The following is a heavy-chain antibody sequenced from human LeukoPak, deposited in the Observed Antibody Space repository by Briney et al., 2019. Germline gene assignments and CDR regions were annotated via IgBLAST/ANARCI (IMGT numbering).Heavy chain of an antibody. V-gene: IGHV3-23*01. D-gene: IGHD3-22*01. J-gene: IGHJ4*02. CDR3: AKDYYDSSIFSAPHLFAC. CDR1: GFTFSSHA. CDR2: IRGSGGNT. Sequence: GGSLRLSCAASGFTFSSHAMTWVRQASGKGLEWVSSIRGSGGNTYYADSVKGRFTITRDNFQNTLYLQMNSLRAEDTAVYYCAKDYYDSSIFSAPHLFACWGQGTLVTVSS.